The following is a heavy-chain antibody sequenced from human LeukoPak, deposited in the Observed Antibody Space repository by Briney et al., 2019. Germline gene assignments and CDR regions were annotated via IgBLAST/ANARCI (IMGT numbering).Heavy chain of an antibody. J-gene: IGHJ4*02. CDR3: ASRIPYDSSSY. V-gene: IGHV3-74*01. CDR2: ISSDGSST. Sequence: PGGSLRLSCAASGFTFSGYCMHWVRQAPGKGLVWVSRISSDGSSTDYADSVKGRFTISRDNAKNTLYLQMNSLRAEDTAVYYCASRIPYDSSSYWGQGTLVTVSS. D-gene: IGHD3-22*01. CDR1: GFTFSGYC.